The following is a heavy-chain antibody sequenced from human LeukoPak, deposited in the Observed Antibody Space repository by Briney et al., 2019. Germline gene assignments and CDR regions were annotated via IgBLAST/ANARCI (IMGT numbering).Heavy chain of an antibody. D-gene: IGHD2-8*01. CDR3: ARDLRNGVAAFDI. J-gene: IGHJ3*02. Sequence: SVKVSCKASGGTFSSYAISWVRQAPGQGLEWMGGIIPVFGTANYAQKFQGRVTITADESTSTAYMELSSLRSEDTAVYYCARDLRNGVAAFDIWGQGTMVTVSS. CDR1: GGTFSSYA. CDR2: IIPVFGTA. V-gene: IGHV1-69*13.